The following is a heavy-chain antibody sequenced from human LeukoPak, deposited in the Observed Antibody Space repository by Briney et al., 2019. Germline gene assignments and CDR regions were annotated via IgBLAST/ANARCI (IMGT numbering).Heavy chain of an antibody. CDR2: IYSGGST. J-gene: IGHJ4*02. V-gene: IGHV3-66*01. CDR3: ARDGPNRVGKFDY. CDR1: GFTVSSNY. D-gene: IGHD1-26*01. Sequence: GGSLRLSCAASGFTVSSNYMSWVRQAPGKGLEWVSVIYSGGSTYYADSVKGRFTISRDNSKNTPYLQMNSLRAEDTAVYYCARDGPNRVGKFDYWGQGTLVTVSS.